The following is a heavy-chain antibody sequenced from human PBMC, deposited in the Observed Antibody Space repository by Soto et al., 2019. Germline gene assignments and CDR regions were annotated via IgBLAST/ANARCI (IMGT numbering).Heavy chain of an antibody. D-gene: IGHD6-19*01. V-gene: IGHV1-69*13. Sequence: SVKVSCKASGGTFSSYAISWVRQAPGQGLEWMGGIIPIFGTANYAQKFQGRVTITADESTSTACMELSSLRSEDTAVYYCARIIAVAEYYYYGMDVWGQGPTVTVSS. CDR2: IIPIFGTA. J-gene: IGHJ6*02. CDR1: GGTFSSYA. CDR3: ARIIAVAEYYYYGMDV.